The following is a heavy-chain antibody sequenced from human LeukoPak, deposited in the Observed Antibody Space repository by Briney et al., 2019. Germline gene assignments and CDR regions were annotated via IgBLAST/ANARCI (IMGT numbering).Heavy chain of an antibody. CDR3: AREDYYSRVSFLPNYWFFDL. V-gene: IGHV4-59*13. Sequence: SETLSLTCKVSGASISGYYWSWIRQPPGKGLEWIGFAHHSGSTDYNPSLKSRVTISVDTSKNQLSLKLISVTAADSAVYFCAREDYYSRVSFLPNYWFFDLWGRGTLVTVSS. CDR1: GASISGYY. D-gene: IGHD3-22*01. J-gene: IGHJ2*01. CDR2: AHHSGST.